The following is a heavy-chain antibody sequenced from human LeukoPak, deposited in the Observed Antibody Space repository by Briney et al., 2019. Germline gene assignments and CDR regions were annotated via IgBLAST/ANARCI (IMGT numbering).Heavy chain of an antibody. J-gene: IGHJ6*03. CDR3: ARMYYDILTGYRYYYYYMDV. CDR2: INHSGST. CDR1: GGSFSGYY. D-gene: IGHD3-9*01. V-gene: IGHV4-34*01. Sequence: KASETLSLTCAVNGGSFSGYYWSWIRQPPGKGLEWIGEINHSGSTNYNPSLKSRVTISVDTSKNQFSLRLSSVTAADTAVYYCARMYYDILTGYRYYYYYMDVWGKGTTVTVSS.